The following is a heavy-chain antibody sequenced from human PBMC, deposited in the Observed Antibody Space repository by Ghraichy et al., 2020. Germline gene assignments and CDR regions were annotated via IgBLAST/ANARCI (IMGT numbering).Heavy chain of an antibody. V-gene: IGHV4-59*08. Sequence: SQTLSLTCTVSGGSIDPFYWTWVRQPPGNDLEWIGYVHHTGGSSYNPSLKNRVTMSVDKSKNQVSLNLTSVTAADTAVYFCARLDYGINYYFMDVWGKGTTVTVSS. CDR3: ARLDYGINYYFMDV. CDR2: VHHTGGS. CDR1: GGSIDPFY. J-gene: IGHJ6*03. D-gene: IGHD4-17*01.